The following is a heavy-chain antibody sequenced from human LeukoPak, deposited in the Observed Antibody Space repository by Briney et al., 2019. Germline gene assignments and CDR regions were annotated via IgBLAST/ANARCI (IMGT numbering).Heavy chain of an antibody. Sequence: SETLSLTCSVSGASISGGTYYWGWIRQPPGKGLEWIGSIYYTGSTYDNPSLKSRVTVSVDTSKNQFSLKLSSVTAADTAVYYCVRRGGSGRAFDYWGQGTLVTVSS. CDR3: VRRGGSGRAFDY. CDR1: GASISGGTYY. V-gene: IGHV4-39*01. D-gene: IGHD1-26*01. CDR2: IYYTGST. J-gene: IGHJ4*02.